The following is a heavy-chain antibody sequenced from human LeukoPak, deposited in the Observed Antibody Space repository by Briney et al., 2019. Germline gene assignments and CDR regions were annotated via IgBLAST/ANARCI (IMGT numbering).Heavy chain of an antibody. CDR2: ISYSGST. J-gene: IGHJ3*02. D-gene: IGHD6-19*01. CDR3: ARDHSSGWYRGAFDI. V-gene: IGHV4-59*01. Sequence: PSETLSLTCTVSGGSINNYYWSWIRQPPGKGLEWIGYISYSGSTNYNPSLKSRVTISVDTSKNQFSLKLSSVTAADTAMYYCARDHSSGWYRGAFDIWGQGTRLTVSS. CDR1: GGSINNYY.